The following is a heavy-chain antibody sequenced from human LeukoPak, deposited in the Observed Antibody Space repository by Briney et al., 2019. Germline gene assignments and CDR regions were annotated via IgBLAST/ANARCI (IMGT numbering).Heavy chain of an antibody. CDR1: GGTFSSYA. CDR2: IIPIFGTA. D-gene: IGHD3-22*01. CDR3: ARSLVVFDYYDGSGPTEDGMDV. V-gene: IGHV1-69*13. Sequence: SVKVSCKASGGTFSSYAISWVRQAPGQGLEWMGGIIPIFGTANYAQKFQGRVTITADESTSTAYMELSSLRSEDTAVYYCARSLVVFDYYDGSGPTEDGMDVWGQGTTVTVSS. J-gene: IGHJ6*02.